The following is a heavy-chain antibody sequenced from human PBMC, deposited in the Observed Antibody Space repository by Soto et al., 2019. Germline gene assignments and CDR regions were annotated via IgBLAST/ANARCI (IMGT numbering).Heavy chain of an antibody. CDR2: IWYDGSNK. V-gene: IGHV3-33*01. J-gene: IGHJ4*02. CDR3: ARGYSSSRDLGY. Sequence: QVQLVESGGGVVQPGTSLRLSCAASGFSVSSYDIHWVRQAPGKGLEWVAVIWYDGSNKYYADSVKGRFTISRDNSKNTLYLQMNSLRADDTAVYYCARGYSSSRDLGYWGQGTLVTVSS. D-gene: IGHD6-13*01. CDR1: GFSVSSYD.